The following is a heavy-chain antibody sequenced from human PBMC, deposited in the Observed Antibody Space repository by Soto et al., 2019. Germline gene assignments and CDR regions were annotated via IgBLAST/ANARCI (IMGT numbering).Heavy chain of an antibody. Sequence: QVQLVQSGAEVKKPGASVKVSCKASGYRFSSYVMHWVRQAPGQGLEWMGWINAGNGNTKYSQKFQGRVSIIRDTSASTAYMELSSLRSEDTAVYYCAREGFYSITSSFDYWGQGALVTVSS. CDR2: INAGNGNT. D-gene: IGHD3-3*01. CDR3: AREGFYSITSSFDY. J-gene: IGHJ4*02. CDR1: GYRFSSYV. V-gene: IGHV1-3*01.